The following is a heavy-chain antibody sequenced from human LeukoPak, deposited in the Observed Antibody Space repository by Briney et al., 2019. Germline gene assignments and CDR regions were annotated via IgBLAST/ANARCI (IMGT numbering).Heavy chain of an antibody. J-gene: IGHJ4*02. CDR2: IYPGDSDT. Sequence: GGSLQISCQGSGYSFTSYWIGGVRQMPGKGLEWMGIIYPGDSDTRYSPSFQGQVTISAGKSISTAYLQWSSLKASDTAMYYCARQYMVRGVIVGDYWGQGTLVTVSS. CDR1: GYSFTSYW. D-gene: IGHD3-10*01. CDR3: ARQYMVRGVIVGDY. V-gene: IGHV5-51*01.